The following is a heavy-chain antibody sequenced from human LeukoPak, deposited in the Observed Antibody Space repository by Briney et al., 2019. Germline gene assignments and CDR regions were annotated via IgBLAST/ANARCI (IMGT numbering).Heavy chain of an antibody. D-gene: IGHD1-26*01. V-gene: IGHV3-30*04. CDR3: ARGNSGSYLHYYYYMDV. CDR2: ISYGGSNK. CDR1: GFTFSSYA. J-gene: IGHJ6*03. Sequence: GRSLRLSCAASGFTFSSYAMHWVRQAPGKGLEWVAVISYGGSNKYYADSVKGRFTISRDNSKNTLYLQMNSLRAEDTAVYYCARGNSGSYLHYYYYMDVWGKGTTVTVSS.